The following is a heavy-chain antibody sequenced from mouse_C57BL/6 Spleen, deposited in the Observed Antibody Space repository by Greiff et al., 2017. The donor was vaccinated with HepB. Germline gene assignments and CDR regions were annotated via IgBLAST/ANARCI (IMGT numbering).Heavy chain of an antibody. J-gene: IGHJ2*01. Sequence: QVQLQQSGPGLVQPSQSLSITCTVSGFSLTSYGVHWVRQSPGKGLEWLGVIWSGGSTDYNAAFISRLSISKDNSKSQVFFKMNSLQADDTAIYYCARNWGIAFYFDYWGQGTTLTVSS. CDR2: IWSGGST. V-gene: IGHV2-2*01. CDR1: GFSLTSYG. CDR3: ARNWGIAFYFDY.